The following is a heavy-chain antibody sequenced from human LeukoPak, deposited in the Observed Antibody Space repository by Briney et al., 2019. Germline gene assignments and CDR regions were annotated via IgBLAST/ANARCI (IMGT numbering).Heavy chain of an antibody. V-gene: IGHV3-23*01. J-gene: IGHJ2*01. CDR1: GFTFSNYA. Sequence: GGSLRLSCAASGFTFSNYAMTWVRQAPGKGLEWVSAISGSGNSKYYADSVKGRFTISRDNAKNSLYLQMNSLRAEDTAVYYCARVPDGDYWYFDLWGRGTLVTVSS. D-gene: IGHD4-17*01. CDR3: ARVPDGDYWYFDL. CDR2: ISGSGNSK.